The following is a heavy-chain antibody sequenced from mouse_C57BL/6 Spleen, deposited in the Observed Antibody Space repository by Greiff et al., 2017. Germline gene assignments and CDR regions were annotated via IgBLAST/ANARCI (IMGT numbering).Heavy chain of an antibody. V-gene: IGHV5-16*01. CDR2: INYDGSST. CDR1: GFTFSDYY. Sequence: EVKLMESEGGLVQPGSSMKLSCTASGFTFSDYYMAWVRQVPEKGLEWVANINYDGSSTYYLDSLKSRFIISRDNAKNILYLQMSSLKSEDTATYYCARENYYSPSWYFDVWGTGTTVTVSS. D-gene: IGHD2-12*01. CDR3: ARENYYSPSWYFDV. J-gene: IGHJ1*03.